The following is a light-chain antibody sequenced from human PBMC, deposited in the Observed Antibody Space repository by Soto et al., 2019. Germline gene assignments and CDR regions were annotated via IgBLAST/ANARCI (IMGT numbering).Light chain of an antibody. CDR2: DAS. V-gene: IGKV1D-8*03. Sequence: VIWMTQSPSLLSASTGDRVTISCRMSQAISSALAWYQQKPGKPPKLLIYDASTLQSGVPSRFSGTASGTDFTLTINSLQPEDFATYYCQQFNNWPVTFGPGTKVDI. CDR1: QAISSA. J-gene: IGKJ3*01. CDR3: QQFNNWPVT.